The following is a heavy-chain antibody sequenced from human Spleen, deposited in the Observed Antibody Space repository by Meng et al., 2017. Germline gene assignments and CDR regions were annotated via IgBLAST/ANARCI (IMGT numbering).Heavy chain of an antibody. V-gene: IGHV5-51*01. CDR1: GYSFTSYW. J-gene: IGHJ4*02. CDR3: ARHYDTTGFYFDY. CDR2: IYPGDSDT. Sequence: KVSCKGSGYSFTSYWIGWVRQMPGKGLEWMGIIYPGDSDTRYSPSFQGQVTISANKSIATAYLHWSSLEASDTAIYYCARHYDTTGFYFDYWGQGTLVTVSS. D-gene: IGHD3-22*01.